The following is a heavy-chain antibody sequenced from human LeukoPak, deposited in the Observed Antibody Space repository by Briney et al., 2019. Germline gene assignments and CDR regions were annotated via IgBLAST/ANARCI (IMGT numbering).Heavy chain of an antibody. CDR1: GGSISSDGYY. CDR3: AGERYHWGYFDY. D-gene: IGHD7-27*01. J-gene: IGHJ4*02. V-gene: IGHV4-31*03. CDR2: IYYSGST. Sequence: EPSETLSLTCTVSGGSISSDGYYWSWIRQHPGKGLEWIGYIYYSGSTYYNPSLKSRVTISVDTSNNQFSLRLSSVTAADTAVYYCAGERYHWGYFDYWGQGTLVTVSS.